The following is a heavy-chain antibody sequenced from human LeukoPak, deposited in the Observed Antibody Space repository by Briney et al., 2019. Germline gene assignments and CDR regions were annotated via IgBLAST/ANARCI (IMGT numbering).Heavy chain of an antibody. J-gene: IGHJ6*03. Sequence: ASVTVSCEASGYLFTSQALTWVRQAPGQGLEWMAWIHPSNGNTFYAQKLQGRVTLTTDSSTVYMDMRSLRSDDTAVYYCARQLHYWSGQNYYYYLDVWGKGTPVIVSS. CDR1: GYLFTSQA. D-gene: IGHD3-3*02. V-gene: IGHV1-18*01. CDR3: ARQLHYWSGQNYYYYLDV. CDR2: IHPSNGNT.